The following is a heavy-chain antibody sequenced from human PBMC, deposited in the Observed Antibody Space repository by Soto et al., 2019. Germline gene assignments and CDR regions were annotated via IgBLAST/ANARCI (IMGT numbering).Heavy chain of an antibody. J-gene: IGHJ3*02. D-gene: IGHD3-16*01. CDR2: IYHSGST. V-gene: IGHV4-30-2*01. Sequence: QLQLQESGSGLVKPSQTLSLTCAVSGGSISSGGYSWSWIRQPPGKGLEWIGYIYHSGSTYYNPYLKSRVTISVDRSQNPFSLKLRSVTAADTAVSYGARDLIGGDDSFDIWVQGTMITVS. CDR1: GGSISSGGYS. CDR3: ARDLIGGDDSFDI.